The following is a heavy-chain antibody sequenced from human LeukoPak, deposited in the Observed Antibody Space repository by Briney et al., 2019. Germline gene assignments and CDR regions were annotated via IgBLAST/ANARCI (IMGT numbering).Heavy chain of an antibody. V-gene: IGHV4-39*01. D-gene: IGHD1-14*01. CDR1: GGSITTTSFS. CDR3: AKFKPRTGFDY. Sequence: PSETLSLTCAVSGGSITTTSFSWAWIRQPPGQDLEWIATISSSGEAYYHPSLMSRVTISIDTPKNQFSLDLTSVTAAGTGLFYCAKFKPRTGFDYWGQGILVIVSS. CDR2: ISSSGEA. J-gene: IGHJ4*02.